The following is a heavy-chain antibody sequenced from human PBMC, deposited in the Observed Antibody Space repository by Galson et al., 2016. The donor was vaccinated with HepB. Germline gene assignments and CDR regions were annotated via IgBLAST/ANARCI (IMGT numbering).Heavy chain of an antibody. CDR2: ISYDGSNK. CDR3: ARDQNRHCNSGWGYYYYGLDV. D-gene: IGHD6-19*01. J-gene: IGHJ6*02. V-gene: IGHV3-30*04. Sequence: SLRLSCAASGFTFSSYAMHWVRQAPGKGLEWVAVISYDGSNKYYADSVKGRFTISRDNSKNTLYLQMNSLRAEDTAVYYCARDQNRHCNSGWGYYYYGLDVWGQGTTVTVSS. CDR1: GFTFSSYA.